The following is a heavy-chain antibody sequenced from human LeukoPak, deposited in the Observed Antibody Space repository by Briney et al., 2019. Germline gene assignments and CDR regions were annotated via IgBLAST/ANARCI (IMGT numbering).Heavy chain of an antibody. CDR3: ARGGGLFDY. D-gene: IGHD3-10*01. CDR2: IKPDGGEK. CDR1: GFTFSTYW. V-gene: IGHV3-7*01. Sequence: GGSLRLSCAASGFTFSTYWMGWARQSPGKGLEWVANIKPDGGEKYYVDSVKGRFTISRDNAKNSLYLQMNSLRAEDTAVYYCARGGGLFDYWGQGTLVTVSS. J-gene: IGHJ4*02.